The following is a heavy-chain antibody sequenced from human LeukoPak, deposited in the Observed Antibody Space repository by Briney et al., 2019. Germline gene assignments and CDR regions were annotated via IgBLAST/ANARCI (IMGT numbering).Heavy chain of an antibody. CDR2: IDSVGSST. D-gene: IGHD1/OR15-1a*01. V-gene: IGHV3-74*03. CDR3: ASGKNWNNALDY. CDR1: GFTFSAYW. J-gene: IGHJ4*02. Sequence: GRSLRLSCAVSGFTFSAYWMYWVRQVPGKGLVWVSRIDSVGSSTTYADSVQGRFTISRDNAKNTLYLQMSSLRVEDTAVYYCASGKNWNNALDYWGQGTLVTVSS.